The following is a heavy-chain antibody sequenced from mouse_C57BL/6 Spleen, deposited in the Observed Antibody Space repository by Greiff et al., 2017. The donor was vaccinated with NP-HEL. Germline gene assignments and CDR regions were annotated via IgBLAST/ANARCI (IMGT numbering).Heavy chain of an antibody. V-gene: IGHV5-6*01. Sequence: EVKLVESGGDLVKPGGSLKLSCAASGFTFSSYGMSWVRQTPDKRLEWVATISSGGSYTYYPDSVKGRFTISRDNAKNTLYLQMSSLKSEDTAMYYCARQYDFYAMDYWGQGTSVTVSS. CDR3: ARQYDFYAMDY. CDR1: GFTFSSYG. J-gene: IGHJ4*01. CDR2: ISSGGSYT.